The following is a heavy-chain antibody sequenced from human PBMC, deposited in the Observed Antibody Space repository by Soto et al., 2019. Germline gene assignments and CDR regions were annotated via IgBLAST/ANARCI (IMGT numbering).Heavy chain of an antibody. V-gene: IGHV5-51*01. CDR1: GYRFTSYW. J-gene: IGHJ4*02. CDR3: ARLVPPPGY. CDR2: IFPGDSDT. D-gene: IGHD2-21*01. Sequence: GESLKLSCKASGYRFTSYWIGWVRQMPGKGLEWMGIIFPGDSDTRYSPSFKGQVTISADKSINTAYLQWSSLKASDTAIYYCARLVPPPGYWGQGTLVTVSS.